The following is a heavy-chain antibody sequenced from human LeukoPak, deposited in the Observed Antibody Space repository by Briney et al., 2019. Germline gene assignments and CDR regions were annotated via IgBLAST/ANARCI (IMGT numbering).Heavy chain of an antibody. CDR3: ARDSLRGTGMDV. CDR1: GDTFSSYY. J-gene: IGHJ6*02. Sequence: ASVKVSCKASGDTFSSYYIVWVRQAPGQGFEWMGIINPTGGSTRNAQKFQGRFTMTSDTSTRTVYMELSSLRSDDTAVYYCARDSLRGTGMDVWGQGTTATVSS. V-gene: IGHV1-46*01. D-gene: IGHD3-9*01. CDR2: INPTGGST.